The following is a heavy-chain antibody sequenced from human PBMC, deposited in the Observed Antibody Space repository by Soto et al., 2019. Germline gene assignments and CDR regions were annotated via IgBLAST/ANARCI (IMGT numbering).Heavy chain of an antibody. D-gene: IGHD3-10*01. J-gene: IGHJ4*02. CDR1: RRIVNGYT. CDR3: AKSPRLGYYGSGSFDY. V-gene: IGHV3-23*01. Sequence: LPCPDPRRIVNGYTMKWVRQRTRKGLEWVSAISGSGGSTYYADSVKGRFTISRDNSKNTLYLQMNSLRAEDTAVYYCAKSPRLGYYGSGSFDYWGQGTLVTVSS. CDR2: ISGSGGST.